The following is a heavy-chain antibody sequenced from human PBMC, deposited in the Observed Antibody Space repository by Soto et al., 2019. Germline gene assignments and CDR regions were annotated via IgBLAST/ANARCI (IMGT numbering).Heavy chain of an antibody. V-gene: IGHV3-30*18. D-gene: IGHD3-3*01. CDR3: AKDLYDFWSGYYRLVYYMDV. Sequence: GGSLRLSCAASGFTFSSYGMHWVRQAPGKGLEWVAVISYDGSNKYYADSVKGRFTISRDNSKNTLYLQMNSLRAEDTAVYYCAKDLYDFWSGYYRLVYYMDVWGKGTTVTVSS. CDR1: GFTFSSYG. CDR2: ISYDGSNK. J-gene: IGHJ6*03.